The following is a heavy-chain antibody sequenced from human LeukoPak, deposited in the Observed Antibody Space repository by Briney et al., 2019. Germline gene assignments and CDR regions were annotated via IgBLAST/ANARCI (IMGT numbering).Heavy chain of an antibody. CDR1: GFTCSSYS. CDR2: ISSSSSTI. V-gene: IGHV3-48*04. CDR3: ARDPYGSGSYKY. Sequence: GGSLRLSCAASGFTCSSYSMNWVRQAPGKGLEWVSYISSSSSTIYYADSVKGRFTISRDNAKNSLYLQMNSLRAEDTAVYYCARDPYGSGSYKYWGQGTLDTVSS. D-gene: IGHD3-10*01. J-gene: IGHJ4*02.